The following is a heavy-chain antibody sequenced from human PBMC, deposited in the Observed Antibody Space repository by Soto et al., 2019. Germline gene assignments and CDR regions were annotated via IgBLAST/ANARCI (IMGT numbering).Heavy chain of an antibody. D-gene: IGHD2-2*01. CDR3: ARQRYSRVPAAMWHYYYGMDV. J-gene: IGHJ6*02. CDR1: GGSISSSSYY. V-gene: IGHV4-39*01. Sequence: PSETLSLTYTVSGGSISSSSYYRGWIRQPPGKGLEWIGSIYYSGSTYYNPSLKSRVTISVDTSKNLFSLKLSSVTAADTAVYYCARQRYSRVPAAMWHYYYGMDVWGQGTTVT. CDR2: IYYSGST.